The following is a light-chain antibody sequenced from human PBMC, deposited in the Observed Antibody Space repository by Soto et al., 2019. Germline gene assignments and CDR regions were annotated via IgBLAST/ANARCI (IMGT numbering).Light chain of an antibody. Sequence: DIQLTQSPSFLSASVVDRVTITFRASQTIMTYLNWYQLKPGKPPRLLIYAASSLQSGVPSRFSGSGSGTDFTLTISSLQPEDFATYSCQQSYNSPQTFGQGTKVDIK. V-gene: IGKV1-39*01. CDR1: QTIMTY. J-gene: IGKJ1*01. CDR3: QQSYNSPQT. CDR2: AAS.